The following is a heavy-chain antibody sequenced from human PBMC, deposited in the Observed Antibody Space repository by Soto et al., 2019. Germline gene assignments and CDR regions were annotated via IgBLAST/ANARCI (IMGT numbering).Heavy chain of an antibody. CDR3: ARGFGDYRVETFDI. D-gene: IGHD4-17*01. CDR1: GYTFTSYD. J-gene: IGHJ3*02. V-gene: IGHV1-8*01. CDR2: MNPNSGNT. Sequence: ASVKVSCKASGYTFTSYDINWVRQATGQGLEWMGWMNPNSGNTDYAQKFQGRVTMTRNTSISTAYMELRSMRSEDTAMYYCARGFGDYRVETFDIWGQGTMVTVSS.